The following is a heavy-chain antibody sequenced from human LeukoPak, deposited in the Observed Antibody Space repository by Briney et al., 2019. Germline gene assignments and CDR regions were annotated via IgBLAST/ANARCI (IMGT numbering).Heavy chain of an antibody. CDR3: ARATYSSSWYGGAFDI. D-gene: IGHD6-13*01. CDR2: INPNSGGT. CDR1: GYTFTGYY. J-gene: IGHJ3*02. V-gene: IGHV1-2*04. Sequence: ASVKVSCKASGYTFTGYYMHWVRQAPGQGLQWMGWINPNSGGTNYAQKFQGWVTMTRDTSISTAYMELSRLRSDDTAVYYCARATYSSSWYGGAFDIWGQGTMVTVSS.